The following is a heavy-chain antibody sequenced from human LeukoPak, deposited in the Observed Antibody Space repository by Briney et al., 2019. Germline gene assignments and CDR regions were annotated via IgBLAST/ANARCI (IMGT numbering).Heavy chain of an antibody. V-gene: IGHV3-21*01. D-gene: IGHD2-15*01. CDR1: GFTFSSYS. Sequence: GGSLRLSCAASGFTFSSYSMNWVRQAPGKGLEWVSSISSSSSYIYYADSVKGRFTIARDNAKNSLYLQMHSLRAEDAAVYYCARDGDVVAANSFDYWGQGTLVTVPS. CDR2: ISSSSSYI. J-gene: IGHJ4*02. CDR3: ARDGDVVAANSFDY.